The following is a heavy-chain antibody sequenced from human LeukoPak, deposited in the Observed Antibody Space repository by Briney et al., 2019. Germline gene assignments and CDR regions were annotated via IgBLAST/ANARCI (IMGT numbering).Heavy chain of an antibody. D-gene: IGHD3-10*01. CDR3: ARSFTMVRAYDY. CDR1: GFTFSTYD. J-gene: IGHJ4*02. V-gene: IGHV3-30*02. CDR2: IQYDGSNK. Sequence: GASLRLSCAASGFTFSTYDMHWVRQAPGKGPEWVTFIQYDGSNKYYADSVKGRFTVSRDNSKNMVYLQMNSLRTEDTARYYCARSFTMVRAYDYWGQGTLVTVSS.